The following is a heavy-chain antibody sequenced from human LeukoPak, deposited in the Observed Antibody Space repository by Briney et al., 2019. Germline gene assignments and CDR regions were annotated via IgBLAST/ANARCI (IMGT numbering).Heavy chain of an antibody. CDR3: AGEQYYYDSSGYPKYFDY. CDR2: IIPIFGTA. D-gene: IGHD3-22*01. Sequence: SSVKVSCKASGGTFSSYAISWVRRAPGQGLEWMGRIIPIFGTANYAQKFQGRVTITTDESTSTAYMELSSLRSEDTAVYYCAGEQYYYDSSGYPKYFDYWGQGTLVTVSS. CDR1: GGTFSSYA. V-gene: IGHV1-69*05. J-gene: IGHJ4*02.